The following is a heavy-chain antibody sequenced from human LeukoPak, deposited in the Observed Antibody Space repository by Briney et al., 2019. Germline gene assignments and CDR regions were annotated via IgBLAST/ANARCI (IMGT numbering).Heavy chain of an antibody. J-gene: IGHJ4*02. CDR3: AAGGSTTTPSWVSFDY. Sequence: GASVKVSCKASGYTFTTYYMHCVRQAPGQGLEWMGLINPGGGGATSAQKFQGRFTMTRDTSTSTAYMELSSLTSEDTAVYYCAAGGSTTTPSWVSFDYWGQGTLVTVSS. CDR1: GYTFTTYY. V-gene: IGHV1-46*01. D-gene: IGHD2-2*01. CDR2: INPGGGGA.